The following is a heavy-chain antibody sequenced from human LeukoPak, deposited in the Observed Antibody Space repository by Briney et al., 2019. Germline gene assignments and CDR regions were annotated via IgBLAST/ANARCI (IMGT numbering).Heavy chain of an antibody. CDR1: GGSFSGYY. V-gene: IGHV4-34*01. D-gene: IGHD3-3*01. Sequence: PSETLSLTCAVYGGSFSGYYWSWIRQPPGKGLGWIGEINHSGSTNYNPSLKSRVTISVDTSKNQFSLKLSSVTAADTAVYYCARGSYDFWSGYYHVAGTYFDYWGQGTLVTVSS. J-gene: IGHJ4*02. CDR3: ARGSYDFWSGYYHVAGTYFDY. CDR2: INHSGST.